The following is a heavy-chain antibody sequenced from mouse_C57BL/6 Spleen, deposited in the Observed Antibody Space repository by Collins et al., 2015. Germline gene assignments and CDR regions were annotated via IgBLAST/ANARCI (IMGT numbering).Heavy chain of an antibody. CDR2: INSNGGST. CDR1: GFTFSSYG. J-gene: IGHJ1*01. Sequence: EVQLVESGGGLVQPGGSLKLSCAASGFTFSSYGMSWVRQTPDKRLELVATINSNGGSTYYPDSVKGRFTISRDNAENTLYLQMSSLKSEDTAMYYCARVGGPYWYFDVWGAGTTVTVSS. D-gene: IGHD3-3*01. V-gene: IGHV5-6-3*01. CDR3: ARVGGPYWYFDV.